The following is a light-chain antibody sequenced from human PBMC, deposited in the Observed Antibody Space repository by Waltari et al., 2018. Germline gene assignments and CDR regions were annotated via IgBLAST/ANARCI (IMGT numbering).Light chain of an antibody. CDR2: LNSGGSH. Sequence: QVVLTQSPSASASLGASVKLTCTLSGWHSGYAIAWPQQQPAKGPRYLMKLNSGGSHTKGDGIPDRFSGSSSGAERYLTISSLQSEDEADYYCQTWGTGIRVFGGGTRLTVL. V-gene: IGLV4-69*01. CDR3: QTWGTGIRV. J-gene: IGLJ3*02. CDR1: GWHSGYA.